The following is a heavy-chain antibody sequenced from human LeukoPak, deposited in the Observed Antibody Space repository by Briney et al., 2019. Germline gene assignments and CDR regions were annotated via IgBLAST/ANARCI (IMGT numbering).Heavy chain of an antibody. Sequence: GGSLRLSRAASGFTFSSYAMHWVRQAPGKGLEWVAVISYDGSNKYYADSVKGRFTISRDNSKNTLYLQMNSLRAEDTAVYYCARGFDYWGQGALVTVSS. V-gene: IGHV3-30-3*01. CDR2: ISYDGSNK. CDR3: ARGFDY. J-gene: IGHJ4*02. CDR1: GFTFSSYA.